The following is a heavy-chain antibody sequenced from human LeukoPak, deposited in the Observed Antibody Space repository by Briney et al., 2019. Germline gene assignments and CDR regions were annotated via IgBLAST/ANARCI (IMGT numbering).Heavy chain of an antibody. D-gene: IGHD3-22*01. V-gene: IGHV3-30*04. J-gene: IGHJ4*02. CDR2: ISYDGRNK. CDR3: ARGQFRLHSYDGSTFDY. CDR1: GFTFSNYA. Sequence: GRPLRLSCAASGFTFSNYAMHWVRQAPGKGLEWVAVISYDGRNKQYADSAKGRFTISRGNSKNTLYLQTNSLRAEDTAVYYCARGQFRLHSYDGSTFDYWGQGTLVTVSS.